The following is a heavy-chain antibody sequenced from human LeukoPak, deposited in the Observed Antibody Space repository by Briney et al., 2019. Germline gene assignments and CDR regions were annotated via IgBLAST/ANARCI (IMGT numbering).Heavy chain of an antibody. CDR3: ARDGGNYYDSSGYYSSPTHWFDP. J-gene: IGHJ5*02. CDR2: IYTSGST. Sequence: KPSETLSLTCTVSGGSISSYYWSWIRQPAGKGLEWIGRIYTSGSTNYNPSLKSRVTMSVDTSKNQFSLKLSSVTAADTAVYYCARDGGNYYDSSGYYSSPTHWFDPWGQGTLVTVSS. D-gene: IGHD3-22*01. V-gene: IGHV4-4*07. CDR1: GGSISSYY.